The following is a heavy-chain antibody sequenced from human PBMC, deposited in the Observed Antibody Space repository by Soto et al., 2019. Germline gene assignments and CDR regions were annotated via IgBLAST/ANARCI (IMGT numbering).Heavy chain of an antibody. J-gene: IGHJ6*02. CDR2: TYYRSKWYN. D-gene: IGHD1-20*01. CDR1: GDSVSSNSAA. CDR3: ARARGHLTGTTYKHKDYYYGMDV. V-gene: IGHV6-1*01. Sequence: PSQTLSLTCAISGDSVSSNSAAWNWIRQSPSRGLEWLGRTYYRSKWYNDYAVSVKSRITINPDTSKNQFSLQLNSVTPEDTAVYYCARARGHLTGTTYKHKDYYYGMDVWGQGTTVTVSS.